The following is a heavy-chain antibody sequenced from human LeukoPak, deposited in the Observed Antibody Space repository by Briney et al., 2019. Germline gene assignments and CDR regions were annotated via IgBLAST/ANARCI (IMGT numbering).Heavy chain of an antibody. Sequence: PGRSLRLSCAASGFTFSSYAMHWVRQAPGKGLEWVAGISYDGSNKYYADSVKGRFTISRDNSKNTLYLQMNSLRAEDTAVYYCARDGRPSFVVVTANYFDYWGQGTLVTVSS. V-gene: IGHV3-30*04. J-gene: IGHJ4*02. CDR3: ARDGRPSFVVVTANYFDY. D-gene: IGHD2-21*02. CDR1: GFTFSSYA. CDR2: ISYDGSNK.